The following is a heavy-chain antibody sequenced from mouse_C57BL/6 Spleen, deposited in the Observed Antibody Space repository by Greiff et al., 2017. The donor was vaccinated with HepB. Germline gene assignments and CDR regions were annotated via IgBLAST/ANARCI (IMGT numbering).Heavy chain of an antibody. CDR2: IYWDDDK. Sequence: QVTLKVSGPGILQSSQTLSLTCSFSGFSLSTSGMGVSWIRQPSGKGLEWLAHIYWDDDKRYNPSLKSRLTISKDTSRNQVFLKITSVDTADTATYYCARSDRFTTVVATDAMDYWGQGTSVTVSS. CDR1: GFSLSTSGMG. J-gene: IGHJ4*01. V-gene: IGHV8-12*01. D-gene: IGHD1-1*01. CDR3: ARSDRFTTVVATDAMDY.